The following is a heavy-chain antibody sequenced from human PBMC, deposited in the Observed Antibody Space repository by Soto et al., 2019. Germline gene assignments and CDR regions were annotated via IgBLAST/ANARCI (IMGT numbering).Heavy chain of an antibody. CDR1: GYSFTSYW. CDR3: ARHPRIAARPDDAFDI. Sequence: PGESLKISCKGSGYSFTSYWIGWVRQMPGKGLEWMGIIYPGDSDTRYSPYFQGQVTISADKSISTAYLQWSSLKASDTAMYYCARHPRIAARPDDAFDIWGQGTMVTVSS. D-gene: IGHD6-6*01. CDR2: IYPGDSDT. V-gene: IGHV5-51*01. J-gene: IGHJ3*02.